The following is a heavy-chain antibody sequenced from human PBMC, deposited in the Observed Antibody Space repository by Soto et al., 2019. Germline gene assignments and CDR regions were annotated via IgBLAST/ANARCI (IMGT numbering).Heavy chain of an antibody. D-gene: IGHD4-17*01. CDR3: ARGVTTVTTFDY. J-gene: IGHJ4*02. Sequence: QLQLQESGSGLVKPSQTLSLTCAVSGGSISSGGYSCNWIRQPPGKGLEWIGYIYHSGSTYYNPSHKSRVSISVDRSKNQFSLKVSSVTAADTAVYYCARGVTTVTTFDYWGQGTLVTVSS. CDR1: GGSISSGGYS. CDR2: IYHSGST. V-gene: IGHV4-30-2*01.